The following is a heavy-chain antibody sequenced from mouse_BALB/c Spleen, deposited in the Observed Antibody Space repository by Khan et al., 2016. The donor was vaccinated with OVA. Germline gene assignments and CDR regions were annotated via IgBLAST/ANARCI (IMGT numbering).Heavy chain of an antibody. J-gene: IGHJ4*01. V-gene: IGHV9-3-1*01. D-gene: IGHD2-14*01. CDR1: GYTFTNYG. Sequence: QIQLVQSGPELKKPGETVKISCKASGYTFTNYGMNWVKQGPRKGLEWMGWINTQTGEPTYNDDFKGRFAFSLETSSSTASLQINNLKNEDTAIYFCARVGYSGTMDYWGQGTSVTVSS. CDR2: INTQTGEP. CDR3: ARVGYSGTMDY.